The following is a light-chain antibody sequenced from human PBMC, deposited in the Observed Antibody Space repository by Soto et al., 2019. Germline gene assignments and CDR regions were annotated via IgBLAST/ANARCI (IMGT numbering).Light chain of an antibody. V-gene: IGKV1-39*01. Sequence: DSQVTPSPSSLSASVGDRVTITCRASQNINNYLNWYQQKPGKAPKLLIYAASSLQSGVPSRFSGSGSGTDFTLTISSLQPEDFATYYCQQSFSTLWTFGQGSKVAIK. CDR2: AAS. J-gene: IGKJ1*01. CDR1: QNINNY. CDR3: QQSFSTLWT.